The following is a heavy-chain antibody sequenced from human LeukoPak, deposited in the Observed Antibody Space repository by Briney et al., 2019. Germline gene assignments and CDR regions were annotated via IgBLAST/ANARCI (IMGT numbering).Heavy chain of an antibody. CDR2: IIPILGVA. CDR3: ARDSSGDYEGY. V-gene: IGHV1-69*04. Sequence: SVKVSCKASGGTFSSYAISWVRQAPGQGLEWMGRIIPILGVANYAQKFQGRVTITADKSTSTAYMELSSLRSEDTAVYYCARDSSGDYEGYWGQGTLVTVSS. J-gene: IGHJ4*02. D-gene: IGHD4-17*01. CDR1: GGTFSSYA.